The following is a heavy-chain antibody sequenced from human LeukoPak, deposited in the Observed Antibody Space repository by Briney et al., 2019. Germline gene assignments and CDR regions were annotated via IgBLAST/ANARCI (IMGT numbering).Heavy chain of an antibody. CDR1: GFTFGTYG. J-gene: IGHJ2*01. D-gene: IGHD7-27*01. V-gene: IGHV3-23*01. Sequence: GGSLRLSCEASGFTFGTYGMTWVRKAPGKGPEWVSGITGSSTWTYYADSVRGRFTISRDNSKNTLRLQMNNLTADDTAIYYCARELVSLGTGYFDLWGRGTLVTVSS. CDR3: ARELVSLGTGYFDL. CDR2: ITGSSTWT.